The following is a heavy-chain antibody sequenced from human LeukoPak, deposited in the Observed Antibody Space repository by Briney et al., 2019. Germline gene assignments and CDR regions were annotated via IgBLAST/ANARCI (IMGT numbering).Heavy chain of an antibody. CDR3: ARHGVRGEIVVVPAATFDY. V-gene: IGHV5-51*01. D-gene: IGHD2-2*01. CDR1: GYSFTSYW. Sequence: GESLKISCKGSGYSFTSYWIGWVRQMPGKGLEWMGIIYPGDSDTRYSPSFQGQVTISADKSISTAYLQWSSLKASDTAMYYCARHGVRGEIVVVPAATFDYWGQGTLVTVSS. J-gene: IGHJ4*02. CDR2: IYPGDSDT.